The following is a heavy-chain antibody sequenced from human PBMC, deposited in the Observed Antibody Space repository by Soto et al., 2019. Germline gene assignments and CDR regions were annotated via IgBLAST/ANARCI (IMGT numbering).Heavy chain of an antibody. J-gene: IGHJ4*02. Sequence: QVPLVESGGGVVQPGRSLRLACAASGFTFSGYGMHWVRQAPGKGLEWVPVISYDGSNKYYAESVKGRFTISRDNSKNTLYLEMNSLRAEDTAVYYCAKERVVRGVTDYWGQGTLVTVSS. CDR1: GFTFSGYG. D-gene: IGHD3-10*01. CDR2: ISYDGSNK. CDR3: AKERVVRGVTDY. V-gene: IGHV3-30*18.